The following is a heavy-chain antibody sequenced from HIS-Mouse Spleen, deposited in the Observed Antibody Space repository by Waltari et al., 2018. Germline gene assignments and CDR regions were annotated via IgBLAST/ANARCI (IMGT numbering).Heavy chain of an antibody. CDR2: IYYSGRP. Sequence: QLQLQESGPGLVKPSETLSLTCTVSGGSISSSSYYWGWIRQPPGKGLEWIGSIYYSGRPYSNPSLKSRVTISVDTSKNQCSLKLSSVTAADTAVYYCAREIPYSSSWYDWYFDLWGRGTLVTVSS. CDR1: GGSISSSSYY. J-gene: IGHJ2*01. D-gene: IGHD6-13*01. CDR3: AREIPYSSSWYDWYFDL. V-gene: IGHV4-39*07.